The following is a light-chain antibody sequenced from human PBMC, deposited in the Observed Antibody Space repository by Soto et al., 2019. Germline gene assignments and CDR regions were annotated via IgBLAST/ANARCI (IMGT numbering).Light chain of an antibody. V-gene: IGLV2-14*01. CDR3: SSYTSSSTLYV. CDR2: DVS. J-gene: IGLJ1*01. Sequence: QSALTQPASVSGSPGQSITISCTGTRSDVGGYNCVSWYQQHAGKAPKLMIYDVSNRPSGVSNRFSGSKSGNTASLTISGLQAEDQADYYCSSYTSSSTLYVFGTGTKLTVL. CDR1: RSDVGGYNC.